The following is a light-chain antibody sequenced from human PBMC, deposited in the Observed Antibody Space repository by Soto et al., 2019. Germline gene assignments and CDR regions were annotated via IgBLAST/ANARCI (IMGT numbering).Light chain of an antibody. CDR3: QQYESLPFT. CDR2: DVS. CDR1: QAIGIY. V-gene: IGKV1-33*01. Sequence: DNEMTQFPSSLSASVGDSVTITCQATQAIGIYLNWYQLKRGTAPKLLIFDVSNLDEGVPSRFSGSATGTQFTFTINNLQPDDVGLYFCQQYESLPFTFGGGTKVEIK. J-gene: IGKJ4*01.